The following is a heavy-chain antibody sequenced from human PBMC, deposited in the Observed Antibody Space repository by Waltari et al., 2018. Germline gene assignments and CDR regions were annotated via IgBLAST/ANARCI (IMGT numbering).Heavy chain of an antibody. Sequence: QVQLVQSGSELKKPGASVKVSCKASGYIFSNYAMNWVRQAPGQGLEWMGWIKTNTGNPTDAKGFTGRFVFSLDTSVSTAYLQISSLKDEDTSVYYCAKGIQLWGRGSWYFDDWGQGTLVTVSS. CDR3: AKGIQLWGRGSWYFDD. J-gene: IGHJ4*02. D-gene: IGHD5-18*01. V-gene: IGHV7-4-1*02. CDR1: GYIFSNYA. CDR2: IKTNTGNP.